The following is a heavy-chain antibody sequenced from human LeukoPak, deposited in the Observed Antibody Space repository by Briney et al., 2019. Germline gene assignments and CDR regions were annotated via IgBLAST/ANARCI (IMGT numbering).Heavy chain of an antibody. V-gene: IGHV1-69*13. Sequence: SVKVSCKASGGTFSSYAISWVRQAPGQGLEWMGGIIPIFGTANYAQKFQGRVTITADESTSTAYMELSSLRSEDTAVYYCAVTKYSSSWYDYYYYGMDVWGKGTTVTVSS. J-gene: IGHJ6*04. CDR1: GGTFSSYA. CDR2: IIPIFGTA. D-gene: IGHD6-13*01. CDR3: AVTKYSSSWYDYYYYGMDV.